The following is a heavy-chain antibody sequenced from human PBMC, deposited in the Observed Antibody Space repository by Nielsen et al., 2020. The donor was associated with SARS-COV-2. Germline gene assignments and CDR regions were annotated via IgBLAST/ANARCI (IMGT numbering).Heavy chain of an antibody. Sequence: ESLKISCAASGFAFREFGMRWVRQAPGRGLEWISAISDDGDDTHYADSVKGRFIISRDNSANMLYLQMNNLGAQDTAMYYCAKDPRVYRYWFDPWGEGSLVTVSS. V-gene: IGHV3-23*01. CDR3: AKDPRVYRYWFDP. CDR2: ISDDGDDT. CDR1: GFAFREFG. D-gene: IGHD2-8*01. J-gene: IGHJ5*02.